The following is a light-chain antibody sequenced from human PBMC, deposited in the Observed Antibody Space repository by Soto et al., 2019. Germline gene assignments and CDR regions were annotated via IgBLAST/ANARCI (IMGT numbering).Light chain of an antibody. J-gene: IGKJ2*01. Sequence: IQMTQSPSSLSASVGDRVTITCRASQRIGTYLNWYQQRPGTAPRLLIFPISTLHRGVTSRFSGSGSGTDLTLTIPGLQPEDFATYFCQQSYSTPYSFGQGTKLEIK. V-gene: IGKV1-39*01. CDR2: PIS. CDR3: QQSYSTPYS. CDR1: QRIGTY.